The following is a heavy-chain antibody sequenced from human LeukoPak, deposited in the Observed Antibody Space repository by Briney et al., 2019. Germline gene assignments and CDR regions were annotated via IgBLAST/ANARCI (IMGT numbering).Heavy chain of an antibody. CDR3: ARCPHYYDSSGYPNWFDP. CDR1: GYSFTSYW. CDR2: IYPGDSDT. Sequence: GESLKISCKGSGYSFTSYWIGWVRQMPGKGLEWMGIIYPGDSDTRYSPSFQGQGTISADKSISTAYLQWSSLKASDTAMYYCARCPHYYDSSGYPNWFDPWGQGTLVTVSS. J-gene: IGHJ5*02. V-gene: IGHV5-51*01. D-gene: IGHD3-22*01.